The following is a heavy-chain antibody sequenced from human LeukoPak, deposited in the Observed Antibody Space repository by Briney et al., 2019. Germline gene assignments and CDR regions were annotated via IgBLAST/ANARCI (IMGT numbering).Heavy chain of an antibody. Sequence: GGSLRLPCAASGFTFSDYYMSWIRQAPGKGLEWVSYISSSGSTIYYADSVKGRFTIFRDNAKNSLYLQMNSLRAEDTAVYYCARVSDSSGLPFDYWGQGTLVTVSS. J-gene: IGHJ4*02. CDR1: GFTFSDYY. CDR2: ISSSGSTI. V-gene: IGHV3-11*04. CDR3: ARVSDSSGLPFDY. D-gene: IGHD3-22*01.